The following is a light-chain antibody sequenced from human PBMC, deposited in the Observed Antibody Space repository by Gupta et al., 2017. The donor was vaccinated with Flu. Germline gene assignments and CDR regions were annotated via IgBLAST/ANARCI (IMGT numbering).Light chain of an antibody. J-gene: IGLJ1*01. CDR3: CSYAGKFIWV. CDR2: NVY. V-gene: IGLV2-11*01. CDR1: GSDVGLYEL. Sequence: ALTQPRSVSGSPGQSVPISCTGTGSDVGLYELVSWYQQHSDKAPKFIIYNVYERPSGVPDRFSGSKSGNTSSLTISGLQTEDDADYYCCSYAGKFIWVFGTGTEVTVL.